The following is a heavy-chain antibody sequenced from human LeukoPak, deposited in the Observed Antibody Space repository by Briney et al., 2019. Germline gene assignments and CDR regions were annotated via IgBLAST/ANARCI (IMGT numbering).Heavy chain of an antibody. V-gene: IGHV1-46*01. J-gene: IGHJ3*02. CDR3: ARDFSAAFDI. CDR1: GYTFTSYY. D-gene: IGHD2/OR15-2a*01. Sequence: ASVKVSCKASGYTFTSYYMHWVRQSPGQGLEWMGIINPSGGSTSYAQKFQGRVTMTRDTSKNQFSLKLSSVTAADTAVYYCARDFSAAFDIWGQGTMVTVSS. CDR2: INPSGGST.